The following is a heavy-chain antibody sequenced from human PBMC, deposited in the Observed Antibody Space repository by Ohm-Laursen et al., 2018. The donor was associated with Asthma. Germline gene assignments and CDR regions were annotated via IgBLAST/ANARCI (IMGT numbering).Heavy chain of an antibody. CDR3: AREGDLMSGHAFDF. J-gene: IGHJ4*02. Sequence: ASVKVSCKSSGGTFSNYVIGWVRQAPGQRPEWMGWINAGNGNTKYSQKFQGRVTFTSDTSARTASMELSSLRSEDTAVYYCAREGDLMSGHAFDFWGEGTLVTVSS. V-gene: IGHV1-3*01. D-gene: IGHD3-3*01. CDR1: GGTFSNYV. CDR2: INAGNGNT.